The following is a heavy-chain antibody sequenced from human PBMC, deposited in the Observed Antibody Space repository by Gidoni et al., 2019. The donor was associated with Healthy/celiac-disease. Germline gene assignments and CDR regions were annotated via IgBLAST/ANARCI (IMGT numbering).Heavy chain of an antibody. CDR1: GFTFSSYG. Sequence: QVQLVESGGGVVQPGRSLRLSCAASGFTFSSYGMPWVRQAPGKGLELVAVIWYDGSNKYYADSVKGRFTISRDNSKNTLYLQMNSLSAEDTAVYYCAREEDLYGAPDYWGQGTLVTVSS. D-gene: IGHD4-17*01. CDR2: IWYDGSNK. V-gene: IGHV3-33*01. J-gene: IGHJ4*02. CDR3: AREEDLYGAPDY.